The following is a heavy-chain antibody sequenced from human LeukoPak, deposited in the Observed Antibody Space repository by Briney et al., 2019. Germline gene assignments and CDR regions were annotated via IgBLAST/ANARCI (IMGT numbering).Heavy chain of an antibody. V-gene: IGHV2-5*02. CDR2: IYWDDDK. D-gene: IGHD1/OR15-1a*01. Sequence: SGPTLVQPTQTLTLTCTFTGFSLYSSGVGVGWIRQPPGKALEWLAVIYWDDDKRYNPSLRSRLTMSKDASKSQVFLVMSNIDPVDTATYYCAHRRPGHLTGWDNSYFDNWGPGTLVTVSS. J-gene: IGHJ4*02. CDR3: AHRRPGHLTGWDNSYFDN. CDR1: GFSLYSSGVG.